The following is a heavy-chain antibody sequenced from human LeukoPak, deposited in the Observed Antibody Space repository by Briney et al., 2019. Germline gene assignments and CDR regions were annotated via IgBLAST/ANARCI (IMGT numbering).Heavy chain of an antibody. Sequence: GGSLRLSCAASGFTFSSYAMSWVRQAPGKGLEWVSAISGSGGSTYYADSVKGRFTISGDNSKNTLYLQMNSLRAEDTAVYYCAKRSLLWFGELFEGDAFDIWGQGTMVTVSS. J-gene: IGHJ3*02. CDR2: ISGSGGST. V-gene: IGHV3-23*01. CDR3: AKRSLLWFGELFEGDAFDI. CDR1: GFTFSSYA. D-gene: IGHD3-10*01.